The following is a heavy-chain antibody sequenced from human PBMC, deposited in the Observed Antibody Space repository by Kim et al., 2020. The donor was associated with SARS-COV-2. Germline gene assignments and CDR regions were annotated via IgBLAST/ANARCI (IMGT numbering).Heavy chain of an antibody. D-gene: IGHD3-9*01. CDR2: ISAYNGNT. Sequence: ASVKVSCKASGYTFTSYGISWVRQAPGQGLEWMGWISAYNGNTNYAQKLQGRVTMTTDTSTSTAYMELRSLRSDDTAVYYCASDKDILNGYYDNWFDPWGQGTLVTVSS. CDR1: GYTFTSYG. CDR3: ASDKDILNGYYDNWFDP. J-gene: IGHJ5*02. V-gene: IGHV1-18*04.